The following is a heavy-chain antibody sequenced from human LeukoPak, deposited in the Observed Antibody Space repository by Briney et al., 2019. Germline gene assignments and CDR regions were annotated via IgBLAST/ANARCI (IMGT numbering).Heavy chain of an antibody. Sequence: GGSLRLSCAAPGFTFSSYSMNWVRQAPGKGLEWVSSISSSSSYIYYADSVKGRFTISRDNAKNSLYLQMNSLRAEDTAVYYCARDLDGVDTAMVPHYFDYWGQGTLVTVSS. V-gene: IGHV3-21*01. CDR1: GFTFSSYS. CDR3: ARDLDGVDTAMVPHYFDY. D-gene: IGHD5-18*01. CDR2: ISSSSSYI. J-gene: IGHJ4*02.